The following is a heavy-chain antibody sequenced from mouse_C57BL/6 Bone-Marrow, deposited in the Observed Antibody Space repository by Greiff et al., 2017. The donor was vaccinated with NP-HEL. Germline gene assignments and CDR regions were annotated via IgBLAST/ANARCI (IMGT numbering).Heavy chain of an antibody. CDR2: ISSGSSTI. CDR1: GFTFSDYG. J-gene: IGHJ1*03. V-gene: IGHV5-17*01. Sequence: EVKVEESGGGLVKPGGSLKLSCAASGFTFSDYGMHWVRQAPEKGLEWVAYISSGSSTIYYADTVKGRFTISRDNAKNTLFLQMTSLRSEDTAMYYCAWYFDVWGTGTTVTVSS. CDR3: AWYFDV.